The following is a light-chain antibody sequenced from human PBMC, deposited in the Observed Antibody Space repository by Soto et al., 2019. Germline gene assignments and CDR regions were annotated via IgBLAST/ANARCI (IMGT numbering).Light chain of an antibody. CDR1: QSVSRY. CDR3: QQYGISPT. CDR2: GAS. V-gene: IGKV3-20*01. J-gene: IGKJ1*01. Sequence: EIVLTQSPGTLSLSPGERATLSCRASQSVSRYLAWYQQKPGQAPRLLIYGASSRATGIPDRFSGSGSGTDFTLTISRLEPEDFAVYYCQQYGISPTFGQGTKVEIK.